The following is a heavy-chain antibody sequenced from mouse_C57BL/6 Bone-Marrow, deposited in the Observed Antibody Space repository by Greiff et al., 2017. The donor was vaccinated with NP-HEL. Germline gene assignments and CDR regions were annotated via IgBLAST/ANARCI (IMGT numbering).Heavy chain of an antibody. CDR2: INPSSGYT. CDR1: GYTFTSYT. Sequence: VQLQQSGAELARPGASVKMSCKASGYTFTSYTMPWVKQRPGQGLEWIGYINPSSGYTKYNQKFKDKATLTADKSSSTAYMQLSSLTSEDSAVYYCARLGDGYYVYAMDYWGQGTSVTVSS. CDR3: ARLGDGYYVYAMDY. V-gene: IGHV1-4*01. D-gene: IGHD2-3*01. J-gene: IGHJ4*01.